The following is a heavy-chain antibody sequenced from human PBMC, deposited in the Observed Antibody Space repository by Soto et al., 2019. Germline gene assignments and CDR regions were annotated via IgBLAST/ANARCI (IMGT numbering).Heavy chain of an antibody. J-gene: IGHJ4*02. CDR3: TTDSILAPLFH. CDR2: IKSKTDGGAT. Sequence: PGGSLKLCCAGSGFTCSNAWMSWVRQAPGKGLEWVGRIKSKTDGGATDYAAPVRRRFTISRDDSKNTLYLQVNSLKTEDTAVYYCTTDSILAPLFHWGQGTLVTVSS. V-gene: IGHV3-15*01. D-gene: IGHD3-3*02. CDR1: GFTCSNAW.